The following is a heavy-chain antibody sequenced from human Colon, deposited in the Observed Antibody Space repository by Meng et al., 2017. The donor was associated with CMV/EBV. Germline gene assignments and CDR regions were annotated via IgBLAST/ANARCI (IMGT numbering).Heavy chain of an antibody. CDR2: ISLNGGST. J-gene: IGHJ5*02. D-gene: IGHD5-12*01. Sequence: CTAAGFTVDDFMMHGGRQSPGKRLEWVSLISLNGGSTLYVDSVRGRFTVSRDNSKNSLFLQMNSLTTDDTALYHGVKGGYSAFYLASWGQGTLVTVSS. V-gene: IGHV3-43*01. CDR3: VKGGYSAFYLAS. CDR1: GFTVDDFM.